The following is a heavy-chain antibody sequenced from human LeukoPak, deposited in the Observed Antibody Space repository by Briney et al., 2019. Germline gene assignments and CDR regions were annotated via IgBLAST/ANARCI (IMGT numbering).Heavy chain of an antibody. Sequence: SETLSLTCTVSTGRIHTFYYSWIRQSPGKGLEWIGYMYYSGRTNYNPTLRSRVTTSVDTSKTVFSLKLSSVTAADTAVYYCAISTSYCRGTSCPLEYWGQGTSVTVSS. J-gene: IGHJ4*02. V-gene: IGHV4-59*08. CDR2: MYYSGRT. D-gene: IGHD2-2*01. CDR3: AISTSYCRGTSCPLEY. CDR1: TGRIHTFY.